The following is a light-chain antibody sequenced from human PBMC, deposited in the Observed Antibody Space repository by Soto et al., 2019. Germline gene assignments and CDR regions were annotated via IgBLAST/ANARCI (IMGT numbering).Light chain of an antibody. J-gene: IGKJ1*01. CDR3: QQYNSYWT. Sequence: DIQMTQSPSTLSASVGDRVNITCRASQSISSWLAWYQQKPGKAPKLLIYKASSLESGVPSRFSVSGSGTEFTLTISSLQPDDFATYYCQQYNSYWTFGQGTKVDIK. CDR2: KAS. V-gene: IGKV1-5*03. CDR1: QSISSW.